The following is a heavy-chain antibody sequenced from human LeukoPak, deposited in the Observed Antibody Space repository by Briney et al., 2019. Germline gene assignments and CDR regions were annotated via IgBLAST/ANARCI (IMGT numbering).Heavy chain of an antibody. CDR1: GFTFSSYA. Sequence: GRSLRLSCAASGFTFSSYAMHWVRQAPGKGLEWVAVISYDGSNKYYAGSVKGRFTISRDNSKNTLYLQMNSLRAEDTAVYYCARDQWLDSGPLDYWGQGTLVTVSS. V-gene: IGHV3-30*04. J-gene: IGHJ4*02. CDR2: ISYDGSNK. D-gene: IGHD6-19*01. CDR3: ARDQWLDSGPLDY.